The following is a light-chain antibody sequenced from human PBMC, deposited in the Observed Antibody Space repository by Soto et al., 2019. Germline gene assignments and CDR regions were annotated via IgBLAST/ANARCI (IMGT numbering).Light chain of an antibody. CDR3: QQSYSTHRN. Sequence: IQMTQSPSTLSASGGYRFTINCRASQSISSWLAWYQQKPGKAPKLLIYDAYSLQSGVQSRFSGSGSGTDFTLTIRSLQPEDFATYYCQQSYSTHRNFGGGNKVAIK. CDR1: QSISSW. J-gene: IGKJ4*01. CDR2: DAY. V-gene: IGKV1-39*01.